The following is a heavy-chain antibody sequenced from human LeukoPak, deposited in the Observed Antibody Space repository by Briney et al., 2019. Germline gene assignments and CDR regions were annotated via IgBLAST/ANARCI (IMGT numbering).Heavy chain of an antibody. V-gene: IGHV1-18*01. D-gene: IGHD6-19*01. CDR1: GYTFTTFG. J-gene: IGHJ5*02. CDR2: ISTYNGNT. CDR3: ARARSGAVARNYNWFGP. Sequence: ASVTVSCTASGYTFTTFGISWVRQAPGQGLEWMGWISTYNGNTNYAQNLQGRVTMTTDTSTSTAYMELRSLTSDDTAVYYCARARSGAVARNYNWFGPWGQGTLVTVSS.